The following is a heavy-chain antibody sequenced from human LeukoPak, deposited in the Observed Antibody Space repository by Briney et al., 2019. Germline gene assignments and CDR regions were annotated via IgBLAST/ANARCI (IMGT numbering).Heavy chain of an antibody. Sequence: GGSLRLSCAASGFTVSSNYMSWVRQAPGKGLEWVSVIYSGGSTKYADSVKGRFTISRDNSKNTLYLQMNSLRAEDTAVYYCAKDRRRRDIVVVPAAMDYWGQGTLVTVSS. CDR1: GFTVSSNY. V-gene: IGHV3-53*01. CDR2: IYSGGST. D-gene: IGHD2-2*01. CDR3: AKDRRRRDIVVVPAAMDY. J-gene: IGHJ4*02.